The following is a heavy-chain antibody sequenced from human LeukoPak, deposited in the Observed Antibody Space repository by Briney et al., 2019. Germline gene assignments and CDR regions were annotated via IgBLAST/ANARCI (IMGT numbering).Heavy chain of an antibody. D-gene: IGHD5-12*01. CDR2: INHSGST. J-gene: IGHJ3*02. CDR3: ARRLLRGYSGYPPTADGAFDI. V-gene: IGHV4-34*01. CDR1: GGSFSGYY. Sequence: PSETLSLTCAVYGGSFSGYYWSWIRQPPGKGLEWIGEINHSGSTNYNPPLKSRVTISVDTSKNQFSLKLSSVTAADTAVYYCARRLLRGYSGYPPTADGAFDIWGQGTMVTVSS.